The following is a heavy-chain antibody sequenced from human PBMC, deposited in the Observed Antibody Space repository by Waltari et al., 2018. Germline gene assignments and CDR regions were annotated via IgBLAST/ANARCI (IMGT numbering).Heavy chain of an antibody. V-gene: IGHV3-74*01. CDR2: IIMDGSIT. J-gene: IGHJ4*02. D-gene: IGHD6-19*01. CDR1: GFTFSAYW. CDR3: VMYSSSFLGDC. Sequence: EVQLVESGGGLVQPGGSLRLSCAASGFTFSAYWMHWVRQAPGKGRMSVSNIIMDGSITRYADAVKGRFTISRDNAENTLFLQMHSLRAEDTAVYYCVMYSSSFLGDCWGRGTLVTVSS.